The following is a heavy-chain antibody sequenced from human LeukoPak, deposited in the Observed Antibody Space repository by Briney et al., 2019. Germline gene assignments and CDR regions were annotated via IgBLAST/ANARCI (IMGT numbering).Heavy chain of an antibody. CDR2: INAYNGNT. V-gene: IGHV1-18*04. J-gene: IGHJ3*02. CDR1: GYTFTSYD. CDR3: ASQEKFMAYEGDGLDI. D-gene: IGHD3-10*01. Sequence: ASVKVSCRASGYTFTSYDISWVRQAPGQGLEWMGWINAYNGNTHYAQKLRGRVTITRDTSTNTADMELRSLRSDDTGVYYCASQEKFMAYEGDGLDIWGRGTIVSVSS.